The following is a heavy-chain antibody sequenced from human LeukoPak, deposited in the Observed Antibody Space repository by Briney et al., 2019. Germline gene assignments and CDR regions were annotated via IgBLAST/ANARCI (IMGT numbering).Heavy chain of an antibody. CDR2: ISSSGSTI. Sequence: GGSLRLSCAASGFTFSSYEMNWVRQAPGKGLEWVSYISSSGSTIYYADSVKGRFTISRDNAKNSLYLQMNSLRAEDTAVYYCAKDPAMVRGVMWGYFDYRGQGTLVTVSS. J-gene: IGHJ4*02. CDR3: AKDPAMVRGVMWGYFDY. V-gene: IGHV3-48*03. CDR1: GFTFSSYE. D-gene: IGHD3-10*01.